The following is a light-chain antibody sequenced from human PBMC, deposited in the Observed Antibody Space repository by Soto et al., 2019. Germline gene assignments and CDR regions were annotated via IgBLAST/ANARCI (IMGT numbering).Light chain of an antibody. V-gene: IGLV2-8*01. Sequence: QSVLTQPPSASGSPGQSVAISCTGTTSDVGGYNYVSWYQQHPVKSPKLIIYDVSKRPSGVPDRFSGSKSGNTASLTVSGLQGEDEADYFCSSYVDSNTLAFGGGTKLTVL. J-gene: IGLJ2*01. CDR1: TSDVGGYNY. CDR2: DVS. CDR3: SSYVDSNTLA.